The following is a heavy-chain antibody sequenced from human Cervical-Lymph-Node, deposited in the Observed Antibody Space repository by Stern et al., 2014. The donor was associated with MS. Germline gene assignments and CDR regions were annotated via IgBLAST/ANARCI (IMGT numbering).Heavy chain of an antibody. CDR3: ARDDLRSYYGMDV. CDR1: GFTFSSYN. J-gene: IGHJ6*02. Sequence: EVQLVESGGGLVKPGGSLRLSCAASGFTFSSYNMNWVRQAPGKGLEWVSSITSIGYTSNADSLKGRFTISRDNAKNSVHLHMNSLRAEDTAVYYCARDDLRSYYGMDVWGQGTTVTVSS. CDR2: ITSIGYT. V-gene: IGHV3-21*01.